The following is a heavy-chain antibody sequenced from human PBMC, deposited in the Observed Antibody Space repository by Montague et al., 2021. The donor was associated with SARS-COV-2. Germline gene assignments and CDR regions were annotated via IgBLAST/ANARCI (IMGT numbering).Heavy chain of an antibody. D-gene: IGHD1-1*01. CDR2: VHYTGST. Sequence: SETLSLTCEVSGDSISSYYWSWIRQSPGKGLEWIGYVHYTGSTKYTPSLKTRVTLSLDTPKNHFSLKLRSVTAADTAIYYCARAQNTCFIANCVNYFEVWGLGALVTASS. J-gene: IGHJ4*02. V-gene: IGHV4-59*01. CDR1: GDSISSYY. CDR3: ARAQNTCFIANCVNYFEV.